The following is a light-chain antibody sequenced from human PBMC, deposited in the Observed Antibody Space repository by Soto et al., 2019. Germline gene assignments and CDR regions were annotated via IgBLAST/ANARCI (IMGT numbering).Light chain of an antibody. CDR1: SSNIGSNT. V-gene: IGLV1-44*01. CDR3: AAWDDNLKVV. Sequence: QSVLTQPPSASGTPGQRVTISCSGSSSNIGSNTVNWYQQLPGTAPKLLIYSNNQRPSGVPDRFSGSKSGTSASLAISGLQSEDEADYYCAAWDDNLKVVFGGGTKVTVL. CDR2: SNN. J-gene: IGLJ2*01.